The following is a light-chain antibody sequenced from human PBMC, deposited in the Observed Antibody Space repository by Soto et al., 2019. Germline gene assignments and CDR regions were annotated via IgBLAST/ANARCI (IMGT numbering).Light chain of an antibody. CDR1: QTVRSS. CDR2: GAS. CDR3: QQYGSSPWT. V-gene: IGKV3-20*01. J-gene: IGKJ1*01. Sequence: EIVLTQTPATLSLSPGERVTLSCRATQTVRSSLAWYQQKPGQAPRLLIYGASSRATGIPDRFSGSGSGTDFTLTISRLEPEDFAVYYCQQYGSSPWTFGQGTKVDI.